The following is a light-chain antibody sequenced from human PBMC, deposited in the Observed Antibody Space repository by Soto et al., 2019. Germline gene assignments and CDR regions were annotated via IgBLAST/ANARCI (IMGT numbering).Light chain of an antibody. V-gene: IGKV4-1*01. J-gene: IGKJ1*01. CDR3: QHHYSTPPT. CDR1: QSVLYSSNNKNY. CDR2: WAS. Sequence: DIVMTQSPDSLAVSLGERATINCKSSQSVLYSSNNKNYLAWYQQKPGQPPKLLIYWASTRESGVPDRFSGSGPGTDFTLTISSLQAEDVAVYYCQHHYSTPPTFGQGTKVEIK.